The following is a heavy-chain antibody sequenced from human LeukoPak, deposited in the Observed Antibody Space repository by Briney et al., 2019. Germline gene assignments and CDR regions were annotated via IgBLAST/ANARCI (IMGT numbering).Heavy chain of an antibody. J-gene: IGHJ4*02. CDR2: TNHSGST. V-gene: IGHV4-34*01. Sequence: SETLSLTCAVYGGSFSGYYWSWIRQPPGKGLEWIGETNHSGSTNYNPSLKSRVTISVDTSKNQFSLKLSSVTAADTAVYYCARGGPDYYDSSGYYYFDYWGQGTLVTVSS. CDR3: ARGGPDYYDSSGYYYFDY. D-gene: IGHD3-22*01. CDR1: GGSFSGYY.